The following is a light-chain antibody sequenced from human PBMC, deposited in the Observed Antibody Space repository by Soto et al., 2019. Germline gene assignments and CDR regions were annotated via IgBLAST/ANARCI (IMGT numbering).Light chain of an antibody. CDR3: SSFTSTTTYV. J-gene: IGLJ1*01. CDR2: QVS. Sequence: QSVLTQPASVSGSPGQSMTISCTGSSSDVGGYHYVSWYQQHPGKAPKLIIYQVSHRPSGVSDRFSGSKSGNTASLTISGLQGEDEATYYCSSFTSTTTYVFGTGTNVAV. CDR1: SSDVGGYHY. V-gene: IGLV2-14*03.